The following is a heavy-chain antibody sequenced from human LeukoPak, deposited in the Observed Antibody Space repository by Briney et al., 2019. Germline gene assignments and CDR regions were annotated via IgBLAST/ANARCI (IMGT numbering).Heavy chain of an antibody. CDR3: AKDRRCRGSLGFDY. J-gene: IGHJ4*02. V-gene: IGHV3-23*01. Sequence: GGSLRLSCAASGFTFSGYSMSWVRQAPGKGPEWVSTISGSGDATYYADSVKGRFTISRDNSKNTLYVQMNSLRAEDTAVYYCAKDRRCRGSLGFDYWGQGALVIVSS. CDR1: GFTFSGYS. D-gene: IGHD3-10*01. CDR2: ISGSGDAT.